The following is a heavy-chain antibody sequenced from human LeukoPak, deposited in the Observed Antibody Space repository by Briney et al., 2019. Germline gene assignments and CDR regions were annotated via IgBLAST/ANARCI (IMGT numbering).Heavy chain of an antibody. D-gene: IGHD3-10*01. J-gene: IGHJ6*03. CDR2: ISSSGSTK. CDR3: ARQMVRGIYYYYMDV. CDR1: GFTFSSYE. V-gene: IGHV3-48*03. Sequence: QTGGSLRLSCAASGFTFSSYEMNWVRQAPGKGLEWVSYISSSGSTKYYADSVKGRFTISRDNSKNTLYLQMNSLGADDTAAYYCARQMVRGIYYYYMDVWGKGTTVTVSS.